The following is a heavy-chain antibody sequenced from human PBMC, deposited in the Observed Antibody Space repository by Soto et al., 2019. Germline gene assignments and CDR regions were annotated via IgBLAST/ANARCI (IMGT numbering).Heavy chain of an antibody. Sequence: QVQLVQSGAEVKKPGSSVKVSCKASGGTFSSYTISWVRQAPGQGLEWMGRIIPILGIANYAQKFQGRVTITEDKSTSTDYMELSSLRSEDTAVYYCARAPYYYDSSGPFPFGMDVWGQGTTVTVSS. D-gene: IGHD3-22*01. V-gene: IGHV1-69*02. CDR1: GGTFSSYT. CDR2: IIPILGIA. CDR3: ARAPYYYDSSGPFPFGMDV. J-gene: IGHJ6*02.